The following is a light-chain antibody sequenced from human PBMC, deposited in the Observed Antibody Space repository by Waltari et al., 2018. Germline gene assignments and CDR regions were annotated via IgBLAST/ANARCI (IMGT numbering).Light chain of an antibody. V-gene: IGLV1-47*01. CDR3: AAWDDSLSALV. CDR1: SSNIGSNY. Sequence: THPPSASGTPGQRGTISCSGSSSNIGSNYVYWYQQLPGTAPKLLIYRNNQRPSGVPDRCSGSKYGTSAALAISGLRSEDEADYYCAAWDDSLSALVFGGGTKLTVL. CDR2: RNN. J-gene: IGLJ2*01.